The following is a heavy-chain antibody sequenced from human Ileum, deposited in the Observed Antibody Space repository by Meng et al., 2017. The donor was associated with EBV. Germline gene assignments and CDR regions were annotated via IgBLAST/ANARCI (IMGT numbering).Heavy chain of an antibody. Sequence: QVQLQASGPGMVKPSGTLSLTCAVSGDSISSNNWWSWVRQSPGKGLEWIAEIHHSGTTTYNPSLKSRVTISVDKSENHFSLKLTSVTAADTAVYYCARGSDYVWGIWGQGTLVTVSS. CDR3: ARGSDYVWGI. CDR2: IHHSGTT. J-gene: IGHJ4*02. D-gene: IGHD3-16*01. V-gene: IGHV4-4*02. CDR1: GDSISSNNW.